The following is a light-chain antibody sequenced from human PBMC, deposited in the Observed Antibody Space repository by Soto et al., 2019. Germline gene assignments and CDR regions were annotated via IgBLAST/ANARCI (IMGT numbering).Light chain of an antibody. V-gene: IGLV2-14*01. CDR1: SSDVGGYNY. Sequence: QSALTQPASVSGSPGQSITISCTGTSSDVGGYNYVSWYQQHPGKAPKLMIYDVSNRPSGVSNRFSGSKSGNTASLTISGLQAEDEADYYCSSYTSSSTYVFGNGTNVTVL. J-gene: IGLJ1*01. CDR2: DVS. CDR3: SSYTSSSTYV.